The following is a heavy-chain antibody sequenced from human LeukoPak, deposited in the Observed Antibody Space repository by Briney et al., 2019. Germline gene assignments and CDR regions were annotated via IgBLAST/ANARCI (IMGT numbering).Heavy chain of an antibody. CDR1: GFTFSSYA. Sequence: GGSLRLSCAASGFTFSSYAMHWVRQAPGKGLEWVAVISYDGSNKYYADSVKGRFTISRDNSKNTLYLQMSSLRTEDTAVYYCAKDRRGFYYGSKIYLYSFDYWGQGTLVTVSS. CDR2: ISYDGSNK. J-gene: IGHJ4*02. D-gene: IGHD3-10*01. CDR3: AKDRRGFYYGSKIYLYSFDY. V-gene: IGHV3-30-3*01.